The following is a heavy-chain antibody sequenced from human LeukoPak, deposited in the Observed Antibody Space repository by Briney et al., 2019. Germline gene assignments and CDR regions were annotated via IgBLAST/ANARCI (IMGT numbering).Heavy chain of an antibody. CDR2: ISGSGGNT. V-gene: IGHV3-23*01. D-gene: IGHD3-22*01. J-gene: IGHJ3*02. Sequence: PGGSLRLSCAASGFTFSSYAMSWVRQAPGKGLEWVSAISGSGGNTYYADSVKGRFTISRDNSKNTLYLQMNSLRDEDTAVYYCAKSWRWTDSSAPDAFDMWGQGTMVIVSS. CDR3: AKSWRWTDSSAPDAFDM. CDR1: GFTFSSYA.